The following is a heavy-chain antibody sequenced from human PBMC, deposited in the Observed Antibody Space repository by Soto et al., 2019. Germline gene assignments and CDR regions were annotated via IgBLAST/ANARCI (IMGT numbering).Heavy chain of an antibody. CDR1: GFTFSSYA. CDR2: ISGSGGST. CDR3: AKGGPCSGGSCAHYYYYMDV. D-gene: IGHD2-15*01. J-gene: IGHJ6*03. Sequence: GGSMGLSCAASGFTFSSYAMSWVRQAPGKGLEWVSAISGSGGSTYYADSVKGRFTISRDNSKNTLYLQMNSLRAEDTAVYYCAKGGPCSGGSCAHYYYYMDVWGKGTTVTVSS. V-gene: IGHV3-23*01.